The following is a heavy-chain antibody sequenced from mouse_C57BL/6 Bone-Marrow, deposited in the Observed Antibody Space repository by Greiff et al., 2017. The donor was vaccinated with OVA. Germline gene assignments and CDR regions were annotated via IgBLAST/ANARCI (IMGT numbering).Heavy chain of an antibody. V-gene: IGHV5-17*01. CDR3: ARGDY. Sequence: EVQLVESGGGLVKPGGSLKLSCAASGFTFSDYGMHWVRQAPEKGLEWVAYISSGSSTTYYADTVKGRVTISRYNAKNTLFPEMTSLRSEDTAMYYCARGDYWGQGTSVTVSS. CDR2: ISSGSSTT. CDR1: GFTFSDYG. J-gene: IGHJ4*01.